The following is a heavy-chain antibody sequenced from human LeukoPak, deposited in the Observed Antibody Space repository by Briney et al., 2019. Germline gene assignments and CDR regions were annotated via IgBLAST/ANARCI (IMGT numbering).Heavy chain of an antibody. V-gene: IGHV3-23*01. CDR3: AKDITPTQFDY. Sequence: PGGSLRLSCAASGFSFSDAWMDWVRQAPGKGLEWVSSISGEGDTTHYAESVKGRFTISRDNSKNTLYLHMNSLRAEGTAVYYCAKDITPTQFDYWGQGTLVTVSS. D-gene: IGHD2-15*01. J-gene: IGHJ4*02. CDR1: GFSFSDAW. CDR2: ISGEGDTT.